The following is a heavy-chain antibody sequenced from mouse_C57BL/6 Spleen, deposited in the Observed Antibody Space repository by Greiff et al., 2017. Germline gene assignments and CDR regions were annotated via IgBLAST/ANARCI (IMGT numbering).Heavy chain of an antibody. J-gene: IGHJ2*01. CDR1: GYTFTDYY. CDR3: APARFITTPHFDY. D-gene: IGHD1-1*01. CDR2: INPNNGGT. V-gene: IGHV1-26*01. Sequence: VQLQQSGPELVKPGASVKISCKASGYTFTDYYMNWVKQSHGKSLEWIGDINPNNGGTSYNQKFKGKATLTVDKSSSTAYMELRSLTSEDSAVYYCAPARFITTPHFDYWGQGTTLTVSS.